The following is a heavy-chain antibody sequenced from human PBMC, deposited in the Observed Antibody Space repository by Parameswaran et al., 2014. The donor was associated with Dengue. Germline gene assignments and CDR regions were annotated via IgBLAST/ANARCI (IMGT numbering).Heavy chain of an antibody. CDR3: ARDSLRYSEFGYYYYGMDV. Sequence: VRQMPGKGLEWVANIKQDGSEKYYVDSVKGRFTISRDNAKNSLYLQMNSLRAEDTAVYYRARDSLRYSEFGYYYYGMDVWGQGTTVTVSS. V-gene: IGHV3-7*04. J-gene: IGHJ6*02. CDR2: IKQDGSEK. D-gene: IGHD3-9*01.